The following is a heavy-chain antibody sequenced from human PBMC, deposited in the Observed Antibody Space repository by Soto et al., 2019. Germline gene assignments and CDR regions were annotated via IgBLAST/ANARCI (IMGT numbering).Heavy chain of an antibody. CDR1: GITFGSRA. V-gene: IGHV3-23*01. D-gene: IGHD3-10*01. CDR2: ITDTGGDT. CDR3: AEDGNVLLWFGELPKDSYYFDY. Sequence: GGSLRLSCVASGITFGSRAMSWVRQAPGEGLEWVSTITDTGGDTKYADSVRGRFTFSRDNSKNTLYLQMNSLRAEDTAVYYCAEDGNVLLWFGELPKDSYYFDYWGQGTLVTVSS. J-gene: IGHJ4*02.